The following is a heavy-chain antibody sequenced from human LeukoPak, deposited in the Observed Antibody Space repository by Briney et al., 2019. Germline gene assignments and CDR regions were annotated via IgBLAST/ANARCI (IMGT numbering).Heavy chain of an antibody. J-gene: IGHJ6*02. CDR1: GFTFSAYA. Sequence: GGSLRLSCEASGFTFSAYAMTWVRQAPGKGLEWVSSIGSDGKTHYSESVKGRFAISRDNAKNTLYLQMNSLRTEDTAVYYCTRNPGMDVWGQGTTVTVSS. CDR3: TRNPGMDV. V-gene: IGHV3-69-1*01. CDR2: IGSDGKT.